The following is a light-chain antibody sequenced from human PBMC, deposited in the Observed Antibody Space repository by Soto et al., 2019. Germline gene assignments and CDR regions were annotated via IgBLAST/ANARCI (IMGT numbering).Light chain of an antibody. V-gene: IGKV1-5*03. Sequence: DIQMTQSPSTRSASVGDRVTITSRASQSISSWLAWYQQKPGKAPKLLIYKASSLESGVPSRFSGSGSGTEFTLTISSLQPDDFATYYCQQYNNYPWTFGQGTKVEIK. J-gene: IGKJ1*01. CDR2: KAS. CDR1: QSISSW. CDR3: QQYNNYPWT.